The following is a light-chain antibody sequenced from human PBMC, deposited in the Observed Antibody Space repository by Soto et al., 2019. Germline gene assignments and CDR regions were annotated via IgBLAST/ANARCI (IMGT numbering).Light chain of an antibody. J-gene: IGKJ2*01. CDR1: KSVGNN. Sequence: VVMTQSPGTLSVSPGEGVTLSCRASKSVGNNLAWYQQKPGQAPRLLIFGASTRVTGIPARFSGSGSGTEFTLAITRLRAYDFGVYYCQQYNNGPEYTFAQETKLEI. V-gene: IGKV3-15*01. CDR3: QQYNNGPEYT. CDR2: GAS.